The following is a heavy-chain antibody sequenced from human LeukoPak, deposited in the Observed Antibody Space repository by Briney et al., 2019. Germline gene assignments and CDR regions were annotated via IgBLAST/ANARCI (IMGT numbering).Heavy chain of an antibody. CDR1: GGTFNTHA. V-gene: IGHV1-69*05. J-gene: IGHJ6*03. CDR3: ARDRGYCSGGSCYSNDYYQYYMDV. D-gene: IGHD2-15*01. CDR2: VIPMFGKP. Sequence: SVKVSCKASGGTFNTHAINWVRQAPRQGLEWMGGVIPMFGKPNYAQKFRGKITINTDESTGTVYMELSSLRSEDTAVYYCARDRGYCSGGSCYSNDYYQYYMDVWGQGTTVTVSS.